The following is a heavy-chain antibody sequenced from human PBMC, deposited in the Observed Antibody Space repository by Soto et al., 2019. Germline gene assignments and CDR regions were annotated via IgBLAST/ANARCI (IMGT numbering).Heavy chain of an antibody. Sequence: SPTLSLTCAISGDSVSSNSAAWNWIRQSPSRGLEWLGRTYYRSKWSNEYAVSVKSRITINPDTSKNQFSLQLNSVTPEDTAVYYCARAEAARGWFDPWGQGTLVTVSS. J-gene: IGHJ5*02. CDR2: TYYRSKWSN. D-gene: IGHD6-25*01. CDR3: ARAEAARGWFDP. V-gene: IGHV6-1*01. CDR1: GDSVSSNSAA.